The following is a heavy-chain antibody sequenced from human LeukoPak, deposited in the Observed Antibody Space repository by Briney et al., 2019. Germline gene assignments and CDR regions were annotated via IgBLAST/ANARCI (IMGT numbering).Heavy chain of an antibody. D-gene: IGHD2-2*01. CDR3: ATSKGPRSTSPDKNYYYYYGMDV. Sequence: PGRSLRLSCAASGFTFSSYAMHWVRQAPGKGLEWVAVISYDGSNKYYADSVKGRFTISRDNSKNTLYLQMNSLRAEDTAVYYCATSKGPRSTSPDKNYYYYYGMDVWGQGTTVTVSS. CDR2: ISYDGSNK. J-gene: IGHJ6*02. CDR1: GFTFSSYA. V-gene: IGHV3-30-3*01.